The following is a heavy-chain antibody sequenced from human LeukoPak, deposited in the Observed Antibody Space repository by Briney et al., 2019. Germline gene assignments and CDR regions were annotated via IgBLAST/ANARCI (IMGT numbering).Heavy chain of an antibody. CDR1: GGSISSSSYY. Sequence: SETLSLTCTVSGGSISSSSYYWGWIRQPPGKGLEWIGSIYHSGSTYYNPSLKSRVTISVDTSKNQFSLKLSSVTAADTAVYYCARHDYGDLRFDYWGQGTLVTVSS. D-gene: IGHD4-17*01. CDR3: ARHDYGDLRFDY. J-gene: IGHJ4*02. V-gene: IGHV4-39*01. CDR2: IYHSGST.